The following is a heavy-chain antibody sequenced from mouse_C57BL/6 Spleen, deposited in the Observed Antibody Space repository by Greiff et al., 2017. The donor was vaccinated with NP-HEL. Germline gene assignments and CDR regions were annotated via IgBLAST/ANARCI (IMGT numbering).Heavy chain of an antibody. Sequence: EVKLMESGGGLVQPGGSMKLSCVASGFTFSNYWMNWVRQSPEKGLEWVAQIRLKSDNYATHYAVSVKGRFTISRDDSKSSVYLQMTNLRAEDTGIYYCTVNSNYGAMDYWGQGTSVTVSS. V-gene: IGHV6-3*01. CDR3: TVNSNYGAMDY. J-gene: IGHJ4*01. CDR2: IRLKSDNYAT. D-gene: IGHD2-5*01. CDR1: GFTFSNYW.